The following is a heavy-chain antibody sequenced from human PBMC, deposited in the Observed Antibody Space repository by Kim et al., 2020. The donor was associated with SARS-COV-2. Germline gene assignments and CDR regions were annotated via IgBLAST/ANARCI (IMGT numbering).Heavy chain of an antibody. J-gene: IGHJ6*02. CDR1: GYSFTSYW. D-gene: IGHD5-18*01. CDR3: ARASRSGYSYGNYYYYGMEV. V-gene: IGHV5-10-1*01. Sequence: GESLKISCKGSGYSFTSYWISWVRQMPGKRLEWMGRIDPSDSYTNYSPSFQGHVTISAHMSISSTYLQWSSLKASDTAMYYCARASRSGYSYGNYYYYGMEVWSQGTTVTDSS. CDR2: IDPSDSYT.